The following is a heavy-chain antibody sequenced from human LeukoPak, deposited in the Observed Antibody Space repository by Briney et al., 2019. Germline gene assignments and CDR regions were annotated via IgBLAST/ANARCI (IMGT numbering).Heavy chain of an antibody. D-gene: IGHD6-13*01. CDR3: ARGDGAAAGMGDADV. J-gene: IGHJ6*04. V-gene: IGHV3-21*01. CDR1: GFTFSRYS. CDR2: ISRNSTCI. Sequence: KSGGSLRLSCAASGFTFSRYSMNWVRQAPGKGLEWVSSISRNSTCIYYADSLKGRFTVSRDNARNSLYLQVNSLRVEDTAVYYCARGDGAAAGMGDADVWGKGTTVTGSS.